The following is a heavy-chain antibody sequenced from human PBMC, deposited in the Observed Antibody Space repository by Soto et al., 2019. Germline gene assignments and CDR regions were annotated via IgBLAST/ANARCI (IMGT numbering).Heavy chain of an antibody. CDR2: LSGSGGST. CDR3: AKGLGRTFQGPDYSGMDV. J-gene: IGHJ6*02. CDR1: GFTFSSYA. V-gene: IGHV3-23*01. Sequence: GGSLRLSCAASGFTFSSYAMSWVRQAPGKGLEWVSALSGSGGSTYYADSVKGRFTISRDISKNTLYLQMSSLRAEDTAVYYCAKGLGRTFQGPDYSGMDVWGRGTTVTVSS.